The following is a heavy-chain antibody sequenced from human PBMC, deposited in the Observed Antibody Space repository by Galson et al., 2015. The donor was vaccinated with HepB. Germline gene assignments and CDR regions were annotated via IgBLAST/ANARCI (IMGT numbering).Heavy chain of an antibody. D-gene: IGHD3-3*01. CDR3: AKGARRITIFGVDTPVVVDYFDY. CDR1: GFTFDDYA. Sequence: SLRLSCAASGFTFDDYAMHWVRQAPGKGLEWVSGISWNSGSIGYADSVKGRFTISRDNAKNSLYLQMNSLRAEDTALYYCAKGARRITIFGVDTPVVVDYFDYWGQGTLVTVSS. CDR2: ISWNSGSI. V-gene: IGHV3-9*01. J-gene: IGHJ4*02.